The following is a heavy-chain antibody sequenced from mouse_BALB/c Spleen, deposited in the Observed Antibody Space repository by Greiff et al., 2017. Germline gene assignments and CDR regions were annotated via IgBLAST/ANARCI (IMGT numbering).Heavy chain of an antibody. J-gene: IGHJ2*01. V-gene: IGHV1S26*01. D-gene: IGHD2-3*01. Sequence: QVQLQQSGPELVKPGASVKMSCKASGYTFTSYWMHWVKQRPGQGLEWIGYINPSTGYTEYNQKFKDKATLTADKSSSTAYMQLSSLTSEDSAVYYCARSGIYDGYYVYYWGQGTTLTVSS. CDR1: GYTFTSYW. CDR2: INPSTGYT. CDR3: ARSGIYDGYYVYY.